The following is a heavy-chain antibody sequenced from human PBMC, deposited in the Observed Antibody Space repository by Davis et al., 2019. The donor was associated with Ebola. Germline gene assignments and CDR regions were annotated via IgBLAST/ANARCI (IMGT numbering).Heavy chain of an antibody. J-gene: IGHJ5*02. CDR1: GYTFTRYG. V-gene: IGHV1-18*01. CDR3: ARDIAMIRGGWFDH. Sequence: AASVKVSCKASGYTFTRYGITWVRQAPGQGLEWMAWISAYNGKTNYAQKFQGRVTMTTDTSTSTAYMELRSLRSDVTAVYYCARDIAMIRGGWFDHWGQGTLVSVSS. CDR2: ISAYNGKT. D-gene: IGHD3-16*01.